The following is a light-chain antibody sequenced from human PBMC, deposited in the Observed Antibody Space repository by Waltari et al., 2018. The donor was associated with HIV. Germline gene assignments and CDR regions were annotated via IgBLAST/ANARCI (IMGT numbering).Light chain of an antibody. Sequence: SYELTQPPSVSVSPGQTASITCSGDKLGDKYACWYQQKAGQSPVLVIYQDSTRPSGIPERFSGSNSGNTATLTISGTQPMDEADYYCQAWDSSSYVFGTGTKVTVL. CDR3: QAWDSSSYV. CDR2: QDS. V-gene: IGLV3-1*01. CDR1: KLGDKY. J-gene: IGLJ1*01.